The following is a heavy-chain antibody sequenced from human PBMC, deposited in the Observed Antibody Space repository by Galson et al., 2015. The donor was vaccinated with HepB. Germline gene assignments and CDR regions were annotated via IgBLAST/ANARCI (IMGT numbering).Heavy chain of an antibody. D-gene: IGHD3-22*01. Sequence: SVKVSCKASGGTFSSYAISWVRQAPGQGLEWMGGIIPIFGTANYAQKFQGRVTITADKSTSTAYMELSSLRSEDTAVYYCARDRKDSSGYYDAPAGDAFDIWGQGTMVTVSS. CDR3: ARDRKDSSGYYDAPAGDAFDI. J-gene: IGHJ3*02. CDR1: GGTFSSYA. CDR2: IIPIFGTA. V-gene: IGHV1-69*06.